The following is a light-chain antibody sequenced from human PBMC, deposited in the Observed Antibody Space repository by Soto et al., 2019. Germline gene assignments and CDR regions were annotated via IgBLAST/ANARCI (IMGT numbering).Light chain of an antibody. CDR1: QSDSSTS. V-gene: IGKV3-20*01. CDR3: HQFGNAPYT. Sequence: EIVLTQSPGTLSLSPGERATLTCRASQSDSSTSFAWYQQTSGEATRLLIYGSSTMATGIPDRFSGSGSGTDFTLTISSLEPEDVAVYYCHQFGNAPYTFGRGTKLEIK. J-gene: IGKJ2*01. CDR2: GSS.